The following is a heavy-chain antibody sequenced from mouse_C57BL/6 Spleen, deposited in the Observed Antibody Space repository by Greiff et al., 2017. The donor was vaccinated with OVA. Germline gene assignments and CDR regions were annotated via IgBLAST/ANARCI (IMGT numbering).Heavy chain of an antibody. CDR1: GFTFSDAW. CDR2: IRHKANNHAT. D-gene: IGHD1-1*01. J-gene: IGHJ2*01. CDR3: TRGDYYGSSYKD. V-gene: IGHV6-6*01. Sequence: EVQLVESGGGLVQPGGSMKLSCAASGFTFSDAWMDWVSQSPEKGLEWVAEIRHKANNHATSDLEYGKGRFTISRDDSKSSVYLQMNSLRAKDTGIYYCTRGDYYGSSYKDWGQGTTLTGSS.